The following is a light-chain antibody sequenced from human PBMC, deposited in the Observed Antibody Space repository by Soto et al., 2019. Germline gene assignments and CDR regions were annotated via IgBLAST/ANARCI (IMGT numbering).Light chain of an antibody. Sequence: IVLTHCPATLSAFPGDRVTVACSASQAVNTRLAWYQHKPGQAPRLLIYLASNRAAGVPARLSGSGSGKDFPITISNVEPEDFAVYYCQQRQSWPRTFGQGTKVDIK. CDR2: LAS. CDR3: QQRQSWPRT. V-gene: IGKV3-11*01. CDR1: QAVNTR. J-gene: IGKJ1*01.